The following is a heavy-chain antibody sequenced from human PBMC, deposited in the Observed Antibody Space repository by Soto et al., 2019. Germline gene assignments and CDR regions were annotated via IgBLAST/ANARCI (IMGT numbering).Heavy chain of an antibody. CDR2: IIPIFGTA. CDR1: GGTFRSYA. J-gene: IGHJ6*02. D-gene: IGHD6-13*01. V-gene: IGHV1-69*06. CDR3: ASPTRIAAAGTLRDYYYYYGMDV. Sequence: SVKVSCKASGGTFRSYAISWVRQAPRQGLEWMGGIIPIFGTANYAQKFQGRVTITADKSTSTAYMELSSLRSEDTAVYYCASPTRIAAAGTLRDYYYYYGMDVWGPGTTVTVSS.